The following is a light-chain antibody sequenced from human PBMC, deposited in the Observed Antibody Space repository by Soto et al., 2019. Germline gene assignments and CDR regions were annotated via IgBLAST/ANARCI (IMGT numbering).Light chain of an antibody. CDR1: QNVANY. CDR2: DAS. Sequence: EIVLTQSPATLSLSPGERATLSCRASQNVANYLDWYQQKPGQAPRLLIYDASNRATGVPARFSGSGSGTDFTLAISSLEPEDFAVYYCQQYGSSPSITFGQGTRLEIK. J-gene: IGKJ5*01. V-gene: IGKV3-11*01. CDR3: QQYGSSPSIT.